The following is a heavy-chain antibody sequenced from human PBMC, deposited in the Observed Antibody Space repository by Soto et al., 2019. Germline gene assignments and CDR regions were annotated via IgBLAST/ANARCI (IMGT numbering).Heavy chain of an antibody. CDR3: ARGIEGWYQGRYYYGMDV. CDR1: GGSVSSGSYY. J-gene: IGHJ6*02. CDR2: IYYSGST. Sequence: QVQLQESGPGLVKPSEPLSLTCTVSGGSVSSGSYYWSWIRQPPGKGLEWIGYIYYSGSTNYNPSRKSRVTISVDTSKNQFSLKLSSVTAADTAVYYCARGIEGWYQGRYYYGMDVWGQGTTVTVSS. V-gene: IGHV4-61*01. D-gene: IGHD6-19*01.